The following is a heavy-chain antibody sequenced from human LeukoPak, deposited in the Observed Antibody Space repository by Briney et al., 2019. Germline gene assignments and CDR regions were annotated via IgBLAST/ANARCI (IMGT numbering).Heavy chain of an antibody. V-gene: IGHV1-69*06. Sequence: GASVKVSCKASGVTFSSYAISWVRQAPGQGLEWVGGIIPIFGTANYAQKFQGRVTITADKSTSTAYMELSSLRSEDTAVYYCARDREYCSSTSCHSTYYYYYGMDVWGKGTTVTVSS. CDR2: IIPIFGTA. J-gene: IGHJ6*04. CDR3: ARDREYCSSTSCHSTYYYYYGMDV. D-gene: IGHD2-2*02. CDR1: GVTFSSYA.